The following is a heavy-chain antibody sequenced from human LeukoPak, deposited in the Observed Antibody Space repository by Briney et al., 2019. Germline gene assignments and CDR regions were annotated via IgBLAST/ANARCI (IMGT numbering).Heavy chain of an antibody. Sequence: AGGSLRLSCAASGFTFSSYGMHWVRQAPGKGLEWVAVIWYDGSNKYYADSVKGRFTISRDNSKNTLYLQMNSLRAEDTAVYYCARDQGIWGAFDTWGQGTMVTVSS. J-gene: IGHJ3*02. CDR3: ARDQGIWGAFDT. D-gene: IGHD2-15*01. V-gene: IGHV3-33*01. CDR2: IWYDGSNK. CDR1: GFTFSSYG.